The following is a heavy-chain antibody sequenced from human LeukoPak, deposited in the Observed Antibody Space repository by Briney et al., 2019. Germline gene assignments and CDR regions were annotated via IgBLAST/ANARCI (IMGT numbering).Heavy chain of an antibody. V-gene: IGHV3-30*02. D-gene: IGHD4-17*01. CDR1: GFTFSSYG. CDR3: AKDQDDYGGSFDY. Sequence: PGGSLRLSCSTSGFTFSSYGMHCVRQPPGKGLEWVELIRYDGINKYYADSVKGRFTISRDKSKNTLYLQMNSLRAEDTAVYYCAKDQDDYGGSFDYWGQGTLVTVYS. CDR2: IRYDGINK. J-gene: IGHJ4*02.